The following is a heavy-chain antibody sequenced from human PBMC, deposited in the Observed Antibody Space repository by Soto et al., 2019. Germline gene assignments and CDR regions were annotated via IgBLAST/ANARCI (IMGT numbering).Heavy chain of an antibody. CDR1: GGSISSSSYY. D-gene: IGHD3-3*01. CDR2: IYYSGST. CDR3: ARHYGGQNYDFWSGYFYYFDY. J-gene: IGHJ4*02. V-gene: IGHV4-39*01. Sequence: SETLSLTCTVSGGSISSSSYYWGWIRQPPGKGLEWIGSIYYSGSTYYNPSLKSRVTISVDTSKNQFSLKLSSVTAADTAVYYCARHYGGQNYDFWSGYFYYFDYWGQGTLVTVSS.